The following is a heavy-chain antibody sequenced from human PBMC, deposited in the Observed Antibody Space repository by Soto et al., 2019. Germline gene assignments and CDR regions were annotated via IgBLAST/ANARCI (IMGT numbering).Heavy chain of an antibody. CDR3: ARDNHGGMLEF. Sequence: PWETLSLTCTFSVGSILNGGHYCTWIRQHPGKGLEWIGRIFFSGNTHYNPALKSRLTFSLDTAKNQFSLKLTSVTAADTAIYYCARDNHGGMLEFWG. D-gene: IGHD2-15*01. V-gene: IGHV4-31*03. CDR2: IFFSGNT. CDR1: VGSILNGGHY. J-gene: IGHJ2*01.